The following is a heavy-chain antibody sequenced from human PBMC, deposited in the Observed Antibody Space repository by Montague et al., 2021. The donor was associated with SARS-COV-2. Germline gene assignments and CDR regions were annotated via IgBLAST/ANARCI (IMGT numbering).Heavy chain of an antibody. V-gene: IGHV4-39*01. CDR2: ISYSGST. J-gene: IGHJ3*02. Sequence: SETLSLICTVSGGSISSTSYYWGWIRQPPGKGLEWIGSISYSGSTYYKSSLKSRVTISVDTSKNLFSLRLSSVTAADTAVYYCARHITGSGNALDIWGQGTMVTVSS. CDR3: ARHITGSGNALDI. CDR1: GGSISSTSYY. D-gene: IGHD3-10*01.